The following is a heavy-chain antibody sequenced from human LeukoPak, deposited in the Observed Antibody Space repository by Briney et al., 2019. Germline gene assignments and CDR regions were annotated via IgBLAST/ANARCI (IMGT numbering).Heavy chain of an antibody. CDR3: ARDYSSSSDWYFDL. CDR2: INHSGST. V-gene: IGHV4-34*01. CDR1: GVSFSGYY. D-gene: IGHD6-13*01. Sequence: PSETLSLTCAVYGVSFSGYYWSWVRQPPGKGLEWIGEINHSGSTNYNPSLKSRVTISVDTSKNQFSLKLSSVTAADTAVYYCARDYSSSSDWYFDLWGRGTLVTVSS. J-gene: IGHJ2*01.